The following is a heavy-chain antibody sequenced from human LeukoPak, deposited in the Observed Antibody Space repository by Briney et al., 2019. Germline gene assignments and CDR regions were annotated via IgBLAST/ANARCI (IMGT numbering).Heavy chain of an antibody. J-gene: IGHJ4*02. CDR3: TSGAYYNDY. Sequence: GGSLRLSCAASGFTFSTYWMHWVRQVPGKGLVWVSHIKSDGSGTEYADAVKGRFTISRDNAKNTLYKQMNSLRAEDTAVYYCTSGAYYNDYWGQGTLVTVSS. V-gene: IGHV3-74*03. CDR1: GFTFSTYW. CDR2: IKSDGSGT. D-gene: IGHD3-22*01.